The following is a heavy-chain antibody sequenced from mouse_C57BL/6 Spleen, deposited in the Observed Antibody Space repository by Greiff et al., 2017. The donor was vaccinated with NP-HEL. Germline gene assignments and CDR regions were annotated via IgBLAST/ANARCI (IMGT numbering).Heavy chain of an antibody. Sequence: VQLQQSGPELVKPGASVKISCKASGYTFTDYYMNWVKQSHGKSLEWIGDINPNNGGTSYNQKFKGKATLTVDKSSSTAYMELRSLTSEDSAVYYCARTRNYYGSSSYWYFDVWGTGTTVTVSS. V-gene: IGHV1-26*01. CDR2: INPNNGGT. CDR3: ARTRNYYGSSSYWYFDV. CDR1: GYTFTDYY. J-gene: IGHJ1*03. D-gene: IGHD1-1*01.